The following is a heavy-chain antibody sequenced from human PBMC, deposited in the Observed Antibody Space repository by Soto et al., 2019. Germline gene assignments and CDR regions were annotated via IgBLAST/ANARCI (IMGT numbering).Heavy chain of an antibody. CDR1: GESISSDSYY. CDR3: VRHKDRNCFDP. J-gene: IGHJ5*02. V-gene: IGHV4-39*01. Sequence: PSETLSLTCSVSGESISSDSYYWGWIRQPPGKGLEWIGSIYYSTSAYYNPSGSTYYNPSLKSRVTISIDTSKNHFSLKLSSVTDTDTAVYYCVRHKDRNCFDPWGKGTRGTVSS. CDR2: IYYSTSAYYNPSGST.